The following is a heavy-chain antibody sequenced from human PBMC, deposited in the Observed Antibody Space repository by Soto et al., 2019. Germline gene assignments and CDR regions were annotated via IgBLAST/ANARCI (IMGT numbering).Heavy chain of an antibody. CDR3: ARLTMVRETNWFDP. Sequence: SQTLCLRWSVAGGTSSGLGGSWIRQKPGKGLEWIGYIYYSGSTNYNPSLKSRVTISVDTSKNQFSLKLSSVTAADTAVYYCARLTMVRETNWFDPWGQGTLVTVSS. D-gene: IGHD3-10*01. CDR2: IYYSGST. V-gene: IGHV4-59*11. CDR1: GGTSSGLG. J-gene: IGHJ5*02.